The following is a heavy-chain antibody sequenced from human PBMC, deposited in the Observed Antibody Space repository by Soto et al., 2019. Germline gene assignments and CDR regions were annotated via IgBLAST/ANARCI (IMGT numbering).Heavy chain of an antibody. CDR3: ATSYGSGYRAFDY. D-gene: IGHD3-10*01. CDR2: VNPILSIS. J-gene: IGHJ4*02. V-gene: IGHV1-69*02. Sequence: QVQLVQSGAELKKPGSSVKVSYKASGDTFSFYTINWVRQAPGLGLEWMGRVNPILSISNYAQKFQGRVTMTADKSTSTAYMELRSLRSEDTAFYYCATSYGSGYRAFDYWGQGALVTVSS. CDR1: GDTFSFYT.